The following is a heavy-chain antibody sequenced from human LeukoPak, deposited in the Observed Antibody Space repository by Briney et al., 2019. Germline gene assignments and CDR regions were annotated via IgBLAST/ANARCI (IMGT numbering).Heavy chain of an antibody. J-gene: IGHJ4*02. CDR3: ARGGRSGNYGYYFDY. D-gene: IGHD1-26*01. CDR1: GGSIDGYY. CDR2: IYYSGST. V-gene: IGHV4-59*01. Sequence: SESLSLTCTVSGGSIDGYYWSWIRQSPGKGLEWIGYIYYSGSTNYNPSLKSRVTISVDTSKNRNQVSLKLFSVTAADTAVYYCARGGRSGNYGYYFDYWGQGTLVTVSS.